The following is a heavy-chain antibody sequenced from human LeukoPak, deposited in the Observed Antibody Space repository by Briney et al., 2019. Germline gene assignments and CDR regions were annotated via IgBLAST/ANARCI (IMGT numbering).Heavy chain of an antibody. CDR1: GGSISSYY. J-gene: IGHJ5*02. CDR2: IYYSGST. D-gene: IGHD2-2*01. Sequence: SETLSLTCTVSGGSISSYYWRWIRQPPGKGLEWIGYIYYSGSTNYNPSLKSRVTISVDTSKNQFSLKLSSVTAADTAVYYCARVTYLPAAPEGVLAGFDPWGQGTLVTVSS. V-gene: IGHV4-59*08. CDR3: ARVTYLPAAPEGVLAGFDP.